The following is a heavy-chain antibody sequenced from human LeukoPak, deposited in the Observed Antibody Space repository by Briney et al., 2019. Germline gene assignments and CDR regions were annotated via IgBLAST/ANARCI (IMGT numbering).Heavy chain of an antibody. D-gene: IGHD4-17*01. CDR3: ARRLSDDYDYGDYEALGAFDI. CDR2: ISSNGGST. V-gene: IGHV3-64*01. Sequence: QPGGSLRLSCAASGFTFSSYAMHWVRQAPGKGLEYVSAISSNGGSTYYANSVKGRFTISRDNSKNTLYLQMGSLRAEDMAVYYCARRLSDDYDYGDYEALGAFDIWGQGTMVTVSS. J-gene: IGHJ3*02. CDR1: GFTFSSYA.